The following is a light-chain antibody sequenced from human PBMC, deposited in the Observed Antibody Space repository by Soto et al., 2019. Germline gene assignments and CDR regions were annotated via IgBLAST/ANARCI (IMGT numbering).Light chain of an antibody. V-gene: IGKV3-20*01. Sequence: EIVLTQSPGTLSLSPGERATLSCRAIQSVSSSYLAWYQQKPGQAPRLLIYGASSRATGIPDRFSGSGSGTDFTLTISRLEPEDFAVYYCQQYGSSRGITFGQGTRLEIK. CDR3: QQYGSSRGIT. CDR2: GAS. CDR1: QSVSSSY. J-gene: IGKJ5*01.